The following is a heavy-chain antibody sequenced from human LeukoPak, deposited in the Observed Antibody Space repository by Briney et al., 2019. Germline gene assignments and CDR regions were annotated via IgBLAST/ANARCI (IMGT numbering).Heavy chain of an antibody. CDR2: IKEGGSEK. CDR1: GLMLSSYW. Sequence: GGSLRLSCALSGLMLSSYWMSWARHAPGKGREWVADIKEGGSEKPNVDSVTGHFTLSRDNAKNSLYLQMNTLRAEDTAVYYCARYLVWFGGTKGYYNYMEVWGKGTSVTVSS. CDR3: ARYLVWFGGTKGYYNYMEV. J-gene: IGHJ6*03. D-gene: IGHD3-10*01. V-gene: IGHV3-7*01.